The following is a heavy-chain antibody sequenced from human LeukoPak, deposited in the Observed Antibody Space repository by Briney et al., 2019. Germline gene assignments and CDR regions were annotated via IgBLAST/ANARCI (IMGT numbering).Heavy chain of an antibody. CDR3: ARDTYGGSYFPLPY. D-gene: IGHD1-26*01. J-gene: IGHJ4*02. Sequence: ASVKVSCKASGYTFSGYYIHWVRQAPGQGLEWMGWLSPKSGATKYAQQFQGRVTLTRDLSLSTAYMDLNSLTSDDTAVYYCARDTYGGSYFPLPYWGQGTLVTVFS. CDR1: GYTFSGYY. V-gene: IGHV1-2*02. CDR2: LSPKSGAT.